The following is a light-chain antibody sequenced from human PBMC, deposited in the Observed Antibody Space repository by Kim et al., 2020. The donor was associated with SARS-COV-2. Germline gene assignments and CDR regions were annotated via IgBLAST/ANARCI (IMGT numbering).Light chain of an antibody. CDR3: CSYAGSSTFYV. CDR1: SSDVGSYNL. Sequence: WITISCTGTSSDVGSYNLVSWYQQHPGKAPKLMIYEVSKRPSGVSNRFSGSKSGNTASLTISGLQAEDEADYYCCSYAGSSTFYVFGTGTKVTVL. V-gene: IGLV2-23*02. J-gene: IGLJ1*01. CDR2: EVS.